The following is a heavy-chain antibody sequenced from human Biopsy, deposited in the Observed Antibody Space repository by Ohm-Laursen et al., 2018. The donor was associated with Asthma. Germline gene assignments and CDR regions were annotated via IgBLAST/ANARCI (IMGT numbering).Heavy chain of an antibody. CDR3: GIVVAANPFQGDC. J-gene: IGHJ4*02. D-gene: IGHD2-15*01. Sequence: SLRLSCTASGFTFSSYGMHWVRQAPGKGLEWVAVMSYDGSNKYYADSVKGRFTISRDNSKNTVYLDISSLRIEDTAVFYCGIVVAANPFQGDCWGQGTLVTVSS. V-gene: IGHV3-30*03. CDR2: MSYDGSNK. CDR1: GFTFSSYG.